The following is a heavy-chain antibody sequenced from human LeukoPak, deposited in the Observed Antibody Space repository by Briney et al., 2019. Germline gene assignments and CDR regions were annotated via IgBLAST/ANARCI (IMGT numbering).Heavy chain of an antibody. J-gene: IGHJ4*02. CDR3: ASVAAAGIFDY. CDR2: IYYSGST. D-gene: IGHD6-13*01. V-gene: IGHV4-39*07. CDR1: GGSISSSSYY. Sequence: SETLSLTCTVSGGSISSSSYYWGWIRQPPGKGLEWIGSIYYSGSTYYNPSLKSRVTISVDTSKNQFSLKLSSVTAADTAVYYCASVAAAGIFDYWGQGTLVTVSS.